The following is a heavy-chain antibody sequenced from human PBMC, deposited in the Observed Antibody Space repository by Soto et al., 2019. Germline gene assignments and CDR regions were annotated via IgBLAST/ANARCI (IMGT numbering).Heavy chain of an antibody. D-gene: IGHD3-10*01. CDR2: IYYSGST. J-gene: IGHJ4*02. CDR3: ARGRVTMVRGVLDY. V-gene: IGHV4-31*02. CDR1: GGSISSGGYY. Sequence: SETLSLTXTVSGGSISSGGYYWSWIRQHPGEGLEWIGYIYYSGSTYYNPSLKSRVTISVDTSKNQFSLKLSSVTAADTAGHYCARGRVTMVRGVLDYWGQGTLVTVSS.